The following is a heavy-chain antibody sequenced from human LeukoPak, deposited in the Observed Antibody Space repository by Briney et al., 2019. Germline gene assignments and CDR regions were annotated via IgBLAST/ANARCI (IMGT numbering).Heavy chain of an antibody. J-gene: IGHJ6*03. CDR3: ARGPSGVFYMDV. CDR1: GFTFSNYA. CDR2: ITGNGGST. V-gene: IGHV3-64*01. Sequence: GGSLRLSCAASGFTFSNYAMHWVRQAPGKGLEYVSAITGNGGSTYRANSVRGRFTISRDNSKNTVYLQMGRLRAEDMAVYYCARGPSGVFYMDVWGKGTTVTVSS. D-gene: IGHD3-10*01.